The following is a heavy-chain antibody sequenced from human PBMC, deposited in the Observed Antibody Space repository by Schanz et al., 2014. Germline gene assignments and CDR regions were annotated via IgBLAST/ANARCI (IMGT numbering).Heavy chain of an antibody. CDR1: GFTFSNYN. Sequence: EVQLVESGGGLVQPGGSLRLSCEASGFTFSNYNMNWVRQAPGKGLEWVSYISRSSSTIYYTDSVKGRFTISRDNAKNSVFLQMNGLRDEDTAVYYCARPIYDLWSGSFDYWGQGTLVTVSS. D-gene: IGHD3-3*01. CDR2: ISRSSSTI. CDR3: ARPIYDLWSGSFDY. V-gene: IGHV3-48*02. J-gene: IGHJ4*02.